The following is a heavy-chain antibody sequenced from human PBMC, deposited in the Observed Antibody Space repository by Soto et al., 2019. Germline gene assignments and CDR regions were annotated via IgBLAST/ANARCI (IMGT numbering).Heavy chain of an antibody. J-gene: IGHJ4*02. V-gene: IGHV3-9*01. CDR3: AKDSLRVTTTFHS. CDR1: GFSFDDYA. Sequence: EVQLVESGGTLVQPGRSLRLSCAASGFSFDDYAMHWVRQAPGKGLEWVSGISWNSGSIDYADSVKGRFTISRDNAKNSLYLEMNSLRAEDTALYYFAKDSLRVTTTFHSWGQGTLVTVSS. CDR2: ISWNSGSI. D-gene: IGHD4-17*01.